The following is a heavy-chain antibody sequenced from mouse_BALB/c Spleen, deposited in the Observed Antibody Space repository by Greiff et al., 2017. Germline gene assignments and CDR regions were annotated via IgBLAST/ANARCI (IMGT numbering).Heavy chain of an antibody. Sequence: QVQLQQSGAELMKPGASVKISCKATGYTFSSYWIEWVKQRPGHGLEWIGEILPGSGSTNYNEKFKGKATFTADTSSNTAYMQLSSLTSEDSAVYYCARSGTMISWFAYWGQGTLVTVSA. D-gene: IGHD2-4*01. V-gene: IGHV1-9*01. CDR1: GYTFSSYW. CDR3: ARSGTMISWFAY. J-gene: IGHJ3*01. CDR2: ILPGSGST.